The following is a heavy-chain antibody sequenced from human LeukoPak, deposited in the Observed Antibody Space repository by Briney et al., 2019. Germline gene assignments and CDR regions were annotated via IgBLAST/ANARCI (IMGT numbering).Heavy chain of an antibody. CDR1: GGSFSGYY. CDR2: INHSGST. J-gene: IGHJ4*02. CDR3: AGGLDFWSGYHFDY. V-gene: IGHV4-34*01. Sequence: SETLSLTCAVYGGSFSGYYWSWIRQPPGKGLEWIGEINHSGSTNYNPSLKSRVTISVDTSKNQFSLKLSSVTAADTAVYYCAGGLDFWSGYHFDYWGQGTLVTVSS. D-gene: IGHD3-3*01.